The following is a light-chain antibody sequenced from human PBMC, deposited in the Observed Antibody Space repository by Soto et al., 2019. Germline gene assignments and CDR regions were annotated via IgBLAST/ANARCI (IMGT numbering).Light chain of an antibody. V-gene: IGLV2-14*01. Sequence: QSALTQPASVSGSPGQSITISCTGTSSDVGGYNYVSWYQQHPGKAPKPTIYDVSNRPSGVSNRCSGSKSGNTASLTISGLQAEDGADYYCSSYTSSSTLVFGGGTKLTVL. CDR1: SSDVGGYNY. CDR2: DVS. CDR3: SSYTSSSTLV. J-gene: IGLJ2*01.